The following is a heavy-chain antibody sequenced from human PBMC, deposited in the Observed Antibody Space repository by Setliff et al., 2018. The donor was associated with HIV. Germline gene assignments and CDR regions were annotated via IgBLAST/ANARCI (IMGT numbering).Heavy chain of an antibody. D-gene: IGHD6-6*01. J-gene: IGHJ4*02. Sequence: GGSLRLSCAASGFIFSSYDMHWVRQAPGKGLEWVANINQDGSEKYYVDSVKGRFTISRDNAKNSLYLQMSSLRAEDTAVYYCARGGGGARRVIGSWGQGALVTVSS. CDR2: INQDGSEK. CDR3: ARGGGGARRVIGS. V-gene: IGHV3-7*03. CDR1: GFIFSSYD.